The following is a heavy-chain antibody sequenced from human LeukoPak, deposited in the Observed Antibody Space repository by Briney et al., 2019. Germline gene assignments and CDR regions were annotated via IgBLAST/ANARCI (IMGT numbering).Heavy chain of an antibody. J-gene: IGHJ4*02. CDR1: GGSFSGYY. CDR3: ANGDYASFFDY. CDR2: INHSGST. D-gene: IGHD4-17*01. Sequence: PSGTMSLTCGVYGGSFSGYYWSWIRQPPGKELEWIGEINHSGSTNYNPSLKSRVTISVDTSKNQFSLKLSSVTAADTAVYYCANGDYASFFDYWGQGTLVTVSS. V-gene: IGHV4-34*01.